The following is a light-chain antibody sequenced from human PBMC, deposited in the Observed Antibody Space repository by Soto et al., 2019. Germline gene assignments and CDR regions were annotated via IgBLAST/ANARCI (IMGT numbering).Light chain of an antibody. CDR3: LQHNSYPRT. Sequence: DIQMTQSPSAMSASVGDRVTITCRASQGIGNYLAWFQQKPGKVPKRLIYGASNLQSGVPSRFSGSGSGTEFTLTISSLQPEDFVTYYCLQHNSYPRTFGQGTKVDIK. V-gene: IGKV1-17*03. CDR1: QGIGNY. J-gene: IGKJ1*01. CDR2: GAS.